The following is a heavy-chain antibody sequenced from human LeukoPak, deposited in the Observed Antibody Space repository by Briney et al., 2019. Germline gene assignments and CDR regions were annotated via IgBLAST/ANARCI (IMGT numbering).Heavy chain of an antibody. D-gene: IGHD4-23*01. J-gene: IGHJ4*02. Sequence: GGSLRLSCAASGFTFNNNDMTWVRQAPGKGLEWVSTIDDGGINTYYADSVKGRFTVSRDNAKNSLFLQMNSLRVEDTAVYYCARDRGYSSFDYWGQGTLVTVSS. CDR3: ARDRGYSSFDY. CDR1: GFTFNNND. V-gene: IGHV3-21*01. CDR2: IDDGGINT.